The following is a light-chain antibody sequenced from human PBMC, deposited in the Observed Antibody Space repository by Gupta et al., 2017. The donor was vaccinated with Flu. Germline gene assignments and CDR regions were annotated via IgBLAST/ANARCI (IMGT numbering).Light chain of an antibody. CDR2: KAS. J-gene: IGKJ2*01. Sequence: PSTLSASVGDRVTITCRASQSISSWLAWYQKKPGRAPKLLIYKASTLESGVPSRFRGSGSGTEFTLTISSLQPDDFATYYCQQYNSYSYNFGQGTKLEIK. CDR1: QSISSW. CDR3: QQYNSYSYN. V-gene: IGKV1-5*03.